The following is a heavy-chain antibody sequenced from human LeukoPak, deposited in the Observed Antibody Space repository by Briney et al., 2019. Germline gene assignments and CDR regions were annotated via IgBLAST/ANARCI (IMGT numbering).Heavy chain of an antibody. CDR1: GYSISSGYY. V-gene: IGHV4-38-2*02. J-gene: IGHJ5*02. CDR2: IYHSGST. Sequence: SETLSLTCTVSGYSISSGYYWGWIRQPPGKGLEWIGNIYHSGSTYYNPSLKSRVTISIDTSKNRFSLKLSSVTAADTAIYYCARAYSSSWYLNWFDPWGQGTLVTVSS. D-gene: IGHD6-13*01. CDR3: ARAYSSSWYLNWFDP.